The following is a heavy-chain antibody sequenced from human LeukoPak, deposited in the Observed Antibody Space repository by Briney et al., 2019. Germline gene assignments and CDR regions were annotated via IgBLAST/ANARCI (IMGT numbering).Heavy chain of an antibody. V-gene: IGHV3-23*01. J-gene: IGHJ6*03. Sequence: QPGGSLRLSCAASGFTFSSYAMSWVRQAPGKGLEWVSAISGSGGSTYYADSVKGRFTISRDNSKNTLYLQMNSLRAEDTAVYYCANPPMVRGEYYMDVWGKGTTVTVSS. CDR1: GFTFSSYA. CDR3: ANPPMVRGEYYMDV. CDR2: ISGSGGST. D-gene: IGHD3-10*01.